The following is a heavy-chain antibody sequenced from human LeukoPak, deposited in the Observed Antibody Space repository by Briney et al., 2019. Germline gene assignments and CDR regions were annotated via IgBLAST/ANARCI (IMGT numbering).Heavy chain of an antibody. J-gene: IGHJ4*02. Sequence: GGSLRLSCAASGFTFSSFEMNWVRQAPGKGLDWVSYISSSGTTIYYADSVKGRFTISRDNSKNSLYLHMNSLRAEDTAVYYCARESGSVTSGVDFDYWGQGTLVTVSS. V-gene: IGHV3-48*03. CDR2: ISSSGTTI. CDR3: ARESGSVTSGVDFDY. D-gene: IGHD4-17*01. CDR1: GFTFSSFE.